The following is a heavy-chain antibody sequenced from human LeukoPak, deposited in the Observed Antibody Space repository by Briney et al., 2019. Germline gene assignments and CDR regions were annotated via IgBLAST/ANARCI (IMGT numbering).Heavy chain of an antibody. V-gene: IGHV3-23*01. CDR1: GFTFSSYA. Sequence: PGGSLRLSCAASGFTFSSYAMSWVRQAPRKGLEWVSAISGSGGSTYYADSVKGRFTISRDNSKNTLYLQMNSLRAEDTAVYYCAKDIMVRGVHDAFDIWGQGTMVTVSS. J-gene: IGHJ3*02. CDR2: ISGSGGST. D-gene: IGHD3-10*01. CDR3: AKDIMVRGVHDAFDI.